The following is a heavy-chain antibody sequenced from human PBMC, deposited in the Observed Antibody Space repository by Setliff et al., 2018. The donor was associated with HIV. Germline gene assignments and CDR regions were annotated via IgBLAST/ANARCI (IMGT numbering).Heavy chain of an antibody. D-gene: IGHD3-22*01. CDR3: ARDCDPSRYYYLSLFDF. Sequence: SQTISLTCAISGDSVLSSRAAWNWIRQSPSGGLEWLGRIYYRSKWYSEYAVSVNSRLTIKPDTLENRFSLQLSSVTPEDTAVYFCARDCDPSRYYYLSLFDFWGQGTPVTVSS. CDR2: IYYRSKWYS. CDR1: GDSVLSSRAA. V-gene: IGHV6-1*01. J-gene: IGHJ4*02.